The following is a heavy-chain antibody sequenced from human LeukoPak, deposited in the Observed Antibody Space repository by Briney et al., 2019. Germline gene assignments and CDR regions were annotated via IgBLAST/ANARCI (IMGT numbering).Heavy chain of an antibody. V-gene: IGHV1-18*01. CDR1: GYTFNSYG. J-gene: IGHJ3*02. CDR2: ISTYNGHT. Sequence: ASVKVSCKASGYTFNSYGISWVRQAPGQGLEWMGWISTYNGHTNYAQKLQDRVTITTDTSTSTAYMELGRLRSDDTAVYYCARGGRWEPPRPYAFDTWGQGTMVTVSS. CDR3: ARGGRWEPPRPYAFDT. D-gene: IGHD1-26*01.